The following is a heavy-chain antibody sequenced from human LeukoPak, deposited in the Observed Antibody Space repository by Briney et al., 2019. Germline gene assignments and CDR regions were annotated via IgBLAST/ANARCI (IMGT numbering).Heavy chain of an antibody. CDR2: ISGSGGSA. CDR3: AKVSYGDYSSFDY. Sequence: GGSLRLSCAASGFTFSSYAMSWVRQAPGKGLEWVSAISGSGGSAYYADSVKGRFTISRDNSKNTLYLQMNSLRAEDTAVYYCAKVSYGDYSSFDYWGQGTLVTVSS. CDR1: GFTFSSYA. D-gene: IGHD4-17*01. J-gene: IGHJ4*02. V-gene: IGHV3-23*01.